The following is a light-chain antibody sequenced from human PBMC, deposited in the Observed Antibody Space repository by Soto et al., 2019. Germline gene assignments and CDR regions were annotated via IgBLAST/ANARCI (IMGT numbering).Light chain of an antibody. Sequence: QAVVTQPPSVSGAPGQRVTISCTGSSSNIGAGYDVHWYQQLPGTAPKLLIYGNSNRPSGVPDRFSGSKSGTSASLVITGLQAEDEADYYCQSYDISRSSFYVFGPGTKLTVL. CDR1: SSNIGAGYD. J-gene: IGLJ1*01. CDR3: QSYDISRSSFYV. CDR2: GNS. V-gene: IGLV1-40*01.